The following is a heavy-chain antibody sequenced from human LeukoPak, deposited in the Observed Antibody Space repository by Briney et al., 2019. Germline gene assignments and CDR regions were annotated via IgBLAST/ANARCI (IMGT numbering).Heavy chain of an antibody. CDR1: GFTFSSYW. CDR2: INSDGSAT. V-gene: IGHV3-74*01. D-gene: IGHD6-19*01. Sequence: GGSLRLSCAASGFTFSSYWIHWVRQAPGKGLVWVSRINSDGSATTYADSVKGRFTISRDNAKNTLYLQMNSLRAEDTAVYYCAGGGSSGWYLFDYWGQGTLVTVSS. CDR3: AGGGSSGWYLFDY. J-gene: IGHJ4*02.